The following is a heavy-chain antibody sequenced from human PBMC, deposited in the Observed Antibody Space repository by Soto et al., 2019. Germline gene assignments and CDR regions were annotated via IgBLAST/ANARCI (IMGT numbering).Heavy chain of an antibody. V-gene: IGHV3-21*01. Sequence: ASVKVSCAASGFTFSSYSMNWVRQAPGKGLEWVSSISSSSSYIYYADSVKGRFTISRDNAKNSLYLQMNSLRAEDTAVYYCARGPTYYDFWSGYSRVSYYYYYYMDVWGKGTTVTVSS. CDR2: ISSSSSYI. J-gene: IGHJ6*03. CDR1: GFTFSSYS. CDR3: ARGPTYYDFWSGYSRVSYYYYYYMDV. D-gene: IGHD3-3*01.